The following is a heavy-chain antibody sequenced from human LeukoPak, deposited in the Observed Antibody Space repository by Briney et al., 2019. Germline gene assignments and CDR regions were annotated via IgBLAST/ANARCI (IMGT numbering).Heavy chain of an antibody. J-gene: IGHJ3*02. V-gene: IGHV3-11*01. CDR1: GFNFSEYY. Sequence: GGSLSHSCAASGFNFSEYYMSWIRPAPGRGLVWVSYISSSGSTIYYAHSVKGRFTISRDNAKNSLYLQMNSLRAEDTAVYYCARDKSEGAFDICGQGTMVTVSS. CDR3: ARDKSEGAFDI. CDR2: ISSSGSTI.